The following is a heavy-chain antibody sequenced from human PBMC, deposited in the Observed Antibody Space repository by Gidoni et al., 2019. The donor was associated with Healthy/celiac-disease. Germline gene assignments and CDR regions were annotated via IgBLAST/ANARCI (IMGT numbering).Heavy chain of an antibody. D-gene: IGHD2-15*01. Sequence: EVQLVESGGGVVRPGGSLSLSSAASGFPFGDYGMSWVRPPPGQGLGWVSGINWNGGSTGYADSVKGRFTISRDNAKNSLYLQMNSLRAEDTALYYCARELGGLTQDWYFDLWGRGTLVTVSS. CDR3: ARELGGLTQDWYFDL. J-gene: IGHJ2*01. CDR2: INWNGGST. V-gene: IGHV3-20*03. CDR1: GFPFGDYG.